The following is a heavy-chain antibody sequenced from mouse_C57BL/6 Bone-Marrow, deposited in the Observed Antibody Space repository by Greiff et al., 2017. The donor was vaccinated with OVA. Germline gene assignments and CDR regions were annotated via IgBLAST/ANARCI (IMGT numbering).Heavy chain of an antibody. D-gene: IGHD1-1*01. J-gene: IGHJ1*03. CDR3: VRGTTVVAPYWYFDV. Sequence: EVKLLESGGGLVQPKGSLKLSCAASGFSFNTYAMNWFLQAPGKGLEWVARIRSKSNNYATYYADSVKDRFTISRDDSESMLYLQMNNLKTEDTAMYYCVRGTTVVAPYWYFDVWGTGTTVTVSS. CDR1: GFSFNTYA. CDR2: IRSKSNNYAT. V-gene: IGHV10-1*01.